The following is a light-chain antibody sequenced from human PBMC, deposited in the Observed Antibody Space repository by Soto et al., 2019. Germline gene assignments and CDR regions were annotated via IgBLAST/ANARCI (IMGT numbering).Light chain of an antibody. Sequence: QPALTQPASVSGSPGQSSTISCTRTSSDVGGYNYVSWYQQHPGKAPKFMIYDISNRPSGVSNRFSGSKSGNTASLTISGLQAEDEADYYCSSYTTSNTRQIVFGTGTKVTVL. CDR3: SSYTTSNTRQIV. CDR2: DIS. CDR1: SSDVGGYNY. V-gene: IGLV2-14*01. J-gene: IGLJ1*01.